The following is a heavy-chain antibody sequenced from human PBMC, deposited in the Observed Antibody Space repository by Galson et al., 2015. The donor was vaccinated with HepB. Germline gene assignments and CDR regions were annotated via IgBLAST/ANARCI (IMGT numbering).Heavy chain of an antibody. CDR1: GFTVSRDF. CDR3: VTRAN. J-gene: IGHJ4*02. Sequence: LRLSCAASGFTVSRDFMNWVRQAPGKGLEWISLIYVDGGTHYADSVKGRFTISRDNSKNTLYLQMNSLRVEDTALYYCVTRANWGQGTLVTVS. V-gene: IGHV3-53*01. CDR2: IYVDGGT.